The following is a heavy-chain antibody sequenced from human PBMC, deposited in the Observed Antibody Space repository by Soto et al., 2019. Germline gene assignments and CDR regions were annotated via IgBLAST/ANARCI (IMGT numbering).Heavy chain of an antibody. Sequence: GGSLRLSCAASGFTFSSYSMNWVRQAPGKGLEWVSSISSSSSYIYYADSVRGRFTISRDNAKNSLYLQMNSLRAEDTAVYYCARGLYNWNDHRWGQGTMVTVSS. V-gene: IGHV3-21*01. CDR1: GFTFSSYS. CDR2: ISSSSSYI. D-gene: IGHD1-20*01. J-gene: IGHJ3*01. CDR3: ARGLYNWNDHR.